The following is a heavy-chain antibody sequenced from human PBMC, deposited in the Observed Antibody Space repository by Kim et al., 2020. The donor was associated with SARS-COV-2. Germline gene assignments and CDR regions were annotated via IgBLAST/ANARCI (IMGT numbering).Heavy chain of an antibody. D-gene: IGHD4-17*01. CDR3: AKDKGYGGDYNHNFDY. CDR2: ISYDGSNK. J-gene: IGHJ4*02. V-gene: IGHV3-30*18. Sequence: GGSLRLSCAASGFTFSSYGMHWVRQAPGKGLEWVAVISYDGSNKYYADSVKGRFTISRDNSKNTLYLQMNSLRAEDTAVYYCAKDKGYGGDYNHNFDYWGQGTLVTVSS. CDR1: GFTFSSYG.